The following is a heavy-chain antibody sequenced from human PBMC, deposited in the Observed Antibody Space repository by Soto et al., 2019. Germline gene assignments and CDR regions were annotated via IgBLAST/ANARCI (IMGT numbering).Heavy chain of an antibody. D-gene: IGHD1-26*01. Sequence: EVQLVESGGGLVQPGGSLRHSCAASGYMFSRHWIHWVRQAPGQGPVGVARISPDGSVTNYADFVEGRFTISRDNAKNTLYLHMGSLRAEDTAVYYCARPRSMSSSGFDIWGQGTMVIVSA. CDR3: ARPRSMSSSGFDI. V-gene: IGHV3-74*01. CDR1: GYMFSRHW. J-gene: IGHJ3*02. CDR2: ISPDGSVT.